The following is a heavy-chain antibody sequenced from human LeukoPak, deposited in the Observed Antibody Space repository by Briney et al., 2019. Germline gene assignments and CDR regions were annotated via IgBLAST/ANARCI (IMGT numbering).Heavy chain of an antibody. V-gene: IGHV3-66*01. J-gene: IGHJ6*02. CDR2: IYSGGST. Sequence: GGSLRLSCAASGFTVSSNYMSWVRQAPGKGLEWVSVIYSGGSTYYADCVKGRFTISRDNSKNTLYLQMTSLRAEDTAVYYCAKDLGGSCWYREHGMDVWGQGTTVTVSS. CDR1: GFTVSSNY. CDR3: AKDLGGSCWYREHGMDV. D-gene: IGHD6-19*01.